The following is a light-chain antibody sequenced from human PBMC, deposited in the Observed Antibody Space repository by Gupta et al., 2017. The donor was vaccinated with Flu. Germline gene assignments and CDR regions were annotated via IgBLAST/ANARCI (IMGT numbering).Light chain of an antibody. V-gene: IGLV3-21*02. Sequence: SYVLTQPPSVSVAPGQTASIACGGDNIRNKSVHWYQQKPGQAPVLVVYNDHNRPSGIPERFSGSNSGNTAILTINRVAAGDEADYYCQLWDSSSDHYVFGTGTKVTVL. CDR1: NIRNKS. J-gene: IGLJ1*01. CDR2: NDH. CDR3: QLWDSSSDHYV.